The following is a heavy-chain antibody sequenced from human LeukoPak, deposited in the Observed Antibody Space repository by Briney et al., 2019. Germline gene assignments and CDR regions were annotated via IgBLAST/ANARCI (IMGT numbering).Heavy chain of an antibody. CDR3: AKDLGGAVAKSFDY. V-gene: IGHV3-21*04. CDR1: GFTFSSYA. D-gene: IGHD6-19*01. J-gene: IGHJ4*02. Sequence: GGSLRLSCAASGFTFSSYAMSWVRQAPGKGLEWVSSISSSSDDIYYADSVKGRFTISRDNAKNSLFLQVNSLRAEDTAVYYCAKDLGGAVAKSFDYWGQGTLVTVSS. CDR2: ISSSSDDI.